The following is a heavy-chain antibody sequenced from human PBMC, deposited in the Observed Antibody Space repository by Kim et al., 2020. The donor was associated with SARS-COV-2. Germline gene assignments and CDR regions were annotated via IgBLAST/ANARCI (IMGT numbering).Heavy chain of an antibody. CDR1: GGSISSSSYY. J-gene: IGHJ4*02. Sequence: SETLSLTCTVSGGSISSSSYYWGWIRQPPGKGLEWIGSIYYSGSTYYNPSLKSRVTISVDTSKNQFSLKLSSVTAADTAVYYCARHGRSGYSCCDCWGQGTLVTVCS. V-gene: IGHV4-39*01. CDR2: IYYSGST. CDR3: ARHGRSGYSCCDC. D-gene: IGHD5-18*01.